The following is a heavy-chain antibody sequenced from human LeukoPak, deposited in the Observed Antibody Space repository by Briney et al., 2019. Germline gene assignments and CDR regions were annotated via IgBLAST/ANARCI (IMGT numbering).Heavy chain of an antibody. V-gene: IGHV4-30-2*01. D-gene: IGHD3-22*01. CDR1: GGSISSGGYS. CDR3: ARVNYYDSSGYSDY. CDR2: IYHSGST. Sequence: EPSQTLSLTCAVSGGSISSGGYSWSWIRQPPGKGLEWIGYIYHSGSTYYNPSLKSRVTISVDRSKNQFSLKLSSVTAADTAVYYCARVNYYDSSGYSDYWGQGTLVTVSS. J-gene: IGHJ4*02.